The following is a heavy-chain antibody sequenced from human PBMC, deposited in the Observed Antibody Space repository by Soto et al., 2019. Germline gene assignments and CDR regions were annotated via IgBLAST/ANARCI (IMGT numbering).Heavy chain of an antibody. CDR1: GYTFTGYG. V-gene: IGHV1-18*01. CDR2: ISAYNGNT. D-gene: IGHD2-21*02. J-gene: IGHJ6*02. CDR3: ARDDDYCGGDCYPYYYGMDV. Sequence: ASVKVSCKASGYTFTGYGISWVRQAPGQGLEWMGWISAYNGNTNYAQKLQGRVTMTTDTSTSTAYMELRSLRSDDTAVYYCARDDDYCGGDCYPYYYGMDVWGQGTTVTVSS.